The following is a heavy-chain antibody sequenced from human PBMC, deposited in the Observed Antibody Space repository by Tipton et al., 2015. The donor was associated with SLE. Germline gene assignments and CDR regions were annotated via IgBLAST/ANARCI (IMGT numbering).Heavy chain of an antibody. CDR1: GGSISSDGYC. CDR3: ARSSWFRGTYYYYMDV. D-gene: IGHD3-10*01. J-gene: IGHJ6*03. V-gene: IGHV4-61*09. CDR2: IYSSGSI. Sequence: TLSLTCTVSGGSISSDGYCWSWIRQPAGKGLEWVGHIYSSGSIKYNPSLKSRVSISGDTPRNQLSLRLSSVTAADTAVYYCARSSWFRGTYYYYMDVWGTGATVTVSS.